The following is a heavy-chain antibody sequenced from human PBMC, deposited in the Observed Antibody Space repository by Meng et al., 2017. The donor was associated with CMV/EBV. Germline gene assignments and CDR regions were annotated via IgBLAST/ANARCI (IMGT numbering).Heavy chain of an antibody. V-gene: IGHV3-64*02. J-gene: IGHJ4*02. CDR1: GFTLSSYA. CDR3: ARVTGAGDYYFDY. D-gene: IGHD4-17*01. Sequence: GESLKISCAASGFTLSSYAMHWVRQAPGKGLEYVSAISSNGGSTYYADSVKGRFTISRDNSKNTLYLQMGSLRAEDMAVYYCARVTGAGDYYFDYWGQGTLVTVSS. CDR2: ISSNGGST.